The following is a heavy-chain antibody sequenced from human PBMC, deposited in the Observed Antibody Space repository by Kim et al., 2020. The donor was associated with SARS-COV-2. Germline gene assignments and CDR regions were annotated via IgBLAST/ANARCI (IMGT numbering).Heavy chain of an antibody. CDR3: AREIPYYGSGSYTFHYYYGMDV. V-gene: IGHV3-21*01. CDR1: GFTFSSYS. J-gene: IGHJ6*02. CDR2: ISSSSSYI. Sequence: GGSLRLSCAASGFTFSSYSMNWVRQAPGKGLEWVSSISSSSSYIYYADSVKGRFTISRDNAKNSLYLQMNSLRAEDTAVYYCAREIPYYGSGSYTFHYYYGMDVWGQGTTVTVSS. D-gene: IGHD3-10*01.